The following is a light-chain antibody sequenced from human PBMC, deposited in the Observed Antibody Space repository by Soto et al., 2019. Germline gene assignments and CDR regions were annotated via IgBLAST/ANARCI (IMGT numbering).Light chain of an antibody. CDR2: AAS. CDR1: QDISSS. J-gene: IGKJ4*01. CDR3: QQVNSYPLT. Sequence: DIQLTQSPSFLSASVGDRITITCRASQDISSSLAWFQQQPGKAPYLLIYAASTLQRWVPSRFSGSGSGTEFTLTISSLQPEDFATYYCQQVNSYPLTFGGGTKVEIK. V-gene: IGKV1-9*01.